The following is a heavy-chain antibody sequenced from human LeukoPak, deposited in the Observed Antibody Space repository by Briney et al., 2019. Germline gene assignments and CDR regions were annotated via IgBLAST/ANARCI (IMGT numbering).Heavy chain of an antibody. CDR1: GFNFNDFD. CDR2: INWNSVHI. J-gene: IGHJ4*02. V-gene: IGHV3-9*01. Sequence: GGSLRLSCVASGFNFNDFDINWVRQVPGKGLEWVSGINWNSVHIGYADSVKGRFTIFRDNAQKSVHLHMFSLRPEDTALYYCSTSRPDRFIDSWGQGTLVTVSS. CDR3: STSRPDRFIDS. D-gene: IGHD1-14*01.